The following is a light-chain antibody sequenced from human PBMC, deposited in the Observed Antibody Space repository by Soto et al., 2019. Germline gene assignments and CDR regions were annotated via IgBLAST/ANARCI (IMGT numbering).Light chain of an antibody. CDR3: QQYYDWPIT. CDR1: QSISTS. V-gene: IGKV3-15*01. CDR2: DAS. Sequence: EIVLTQAPAPPSVASGGRTIASCWTSQSISTSLAWYQQKPGQGPRLLIYDASTRATGIPARFSGSGSGTEFTLTISSLQSEDFAFYYCQQYYDWPITFGQGTRLEIK. J-gene: IGKJ5*01.